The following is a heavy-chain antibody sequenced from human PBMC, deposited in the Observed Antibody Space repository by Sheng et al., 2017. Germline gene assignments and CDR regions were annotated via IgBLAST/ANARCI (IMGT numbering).Heavy chain of an antibody. CDR2: INHSGST. V-gene: IGHV4-34*01. D-gene: IGHD3-16*02. J-gene: IGHJ6*02. CDR1: GGSFSGYY. CDR3: ARGGVWGSYRYRYYYYGMDV. Sequence: QVQLQQWGAGLLKPSETLSLTCAVYGGSFSGYYWSWIRQPPGKGLEWIGEINHSGSTNYNPSLKSRVTISVDTSKNQFSLKLSSVTAADTALYYCARGGVWGSYRYRYYYYGMDVWGQGTTVTVSS.